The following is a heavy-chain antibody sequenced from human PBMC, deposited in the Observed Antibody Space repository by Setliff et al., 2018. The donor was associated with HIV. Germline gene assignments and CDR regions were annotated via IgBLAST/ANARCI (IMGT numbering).Heavy chain of an antibody. V-gene: IGHV4-34*01. J-gene: IGHJ4*02. CDR2: LSPSGTT. D-gene: IGHD4-17*01. CDR1: GGSFGNYY. CDR3: ASFLVTTVTNQDY. Sequence: SETLSLTCTVYGGSFGNYYTNWIRQPPGKGLEWIGELSPSGTTRSSPSLKSRVTISLDTSKNQFSLKLTSVTAADTAIYYCASFLVTTVTNQDYWGQGTPVTVSS.